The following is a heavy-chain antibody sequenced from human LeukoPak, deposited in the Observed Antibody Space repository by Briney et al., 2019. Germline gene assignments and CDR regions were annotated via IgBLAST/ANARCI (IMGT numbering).Heavy chain of an antibody. D-gene: IGHD5-24*01. CDR1: GGSISSYY. Sequence: NASETLSLTCTVSGGSISSYYWSWIRQPPGKGLEWIGYIYYSGSTNYNPSLKSRVTISVDTSKNQFSLKLSSVTAADTAVYYCARTDMIYRDGDAFDIWGQGTMVTVSS. CDR2: IYYSGST. V-gene: IGHV4-59*01. CDR3: ARTDMIYRDGDAFDI. J-gene: IGHJ3*02.